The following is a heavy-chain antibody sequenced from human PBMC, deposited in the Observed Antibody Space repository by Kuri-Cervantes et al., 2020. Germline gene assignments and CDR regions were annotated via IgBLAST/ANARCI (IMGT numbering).Heavy chain of an antibody. CDR2: IIPIFGTA. D-gene: IGHD2-15*01. CDR1: GYTFTGYY. CDR3: ARSARGGFGMYYYYGMDV. Sequence: SVKVSCKASGYTFTGYYMHWVRQAPGQGLEWMGGIIPIFGTANYAQKFQGRVTITADESTSTAYMELSSLRSEDTAVYYCARSARGGFGMYYYYGMDVWGQGTTVTVSS. V-gene: IGHV1-69*13. J-gene: IGHJ6*02.